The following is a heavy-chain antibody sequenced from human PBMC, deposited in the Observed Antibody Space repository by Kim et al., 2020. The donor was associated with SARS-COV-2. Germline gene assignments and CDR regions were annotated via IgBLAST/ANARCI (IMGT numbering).Heavy chain of an antibody. D-gene: IGHD2-15*01. J-gene: IGHJ6*02. CDR1: GYTFTSYG. V-gene: IGHV1-18*01. Sequence: ASVKVSCKASGYTFTSYGISWVRQAPGQGLEWMGWISAYNGNTNYAQKLQGRVTMTTDTSTSTAYMELRSLRSDDTAVYYCARDSIVVVVAATVNYYYYGMDVWGQGTTVTVSS. CDR2: ISAYNGNT. CDR3: ARDSIVVVVAATVNYYYYGMDV.